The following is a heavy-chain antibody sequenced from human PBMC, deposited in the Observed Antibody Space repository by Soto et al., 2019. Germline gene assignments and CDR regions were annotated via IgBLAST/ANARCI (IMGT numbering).Heavy chain of an antibody. D-gene: IGHD6-13*01. CDR2: INHSGST. V-gene: IGHV4-34*01. J-gene: IGHJ4*02. CDR3: AGGALAARRVDY. CDR1: GGSFSGYY. Sequence: SETRSLTCAVYGGSFSGYYWSWIRQPPGKGLEWIGEINHSGSTNYNPSLKSRVTISVDTSKNQFSLKLSSVTAADTAVYYCAGGALAARRVDYWGQGTLVTVSS.